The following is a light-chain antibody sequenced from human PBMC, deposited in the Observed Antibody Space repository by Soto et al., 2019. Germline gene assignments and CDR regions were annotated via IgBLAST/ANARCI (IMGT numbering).Light chain of an antibody. CDR2: DAS. J-gene: IGKJ3*01. CDR1: QSVSSY. Sequence: EIVLTQSPATLSLSPGERATLSCRASQSVSSYLAWYQQKPGQAPRLLIYDASNRATGIPARFSGSGSGTGVPLTISSLEPEDFAVYYCQQRSNWPPGFTFGPGTKVDIK. CDR3: QQRSNWPPGFT. V-gene: IGKV3-11*01.